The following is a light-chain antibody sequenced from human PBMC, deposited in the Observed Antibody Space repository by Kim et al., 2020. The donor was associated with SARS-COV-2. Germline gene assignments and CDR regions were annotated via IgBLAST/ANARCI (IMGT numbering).Light chain of an antibody. V-gene: IGLV3-1*01. CDR1: KLGDKY. J-gene: IGLJ1*01. Sequence: VSPGQTASITCSGDKLGDKYACWYQQKPGQSPVLVIYQDSKRPSGIPGRFSGSNSGNTATLPISGTQAMYEADYYCQAWDSSTAYVFGTGTKVTVL. CDR2: QDS. CDR3: QAWDSSTAYV.